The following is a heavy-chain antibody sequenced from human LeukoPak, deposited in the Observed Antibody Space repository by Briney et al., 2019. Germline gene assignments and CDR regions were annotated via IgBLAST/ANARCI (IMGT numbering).Heavy chain of an antibody. CDR3: ARGPLRFLEWFTRGFDP. CDR1: GGSFSGYY. CDR2: INHSGST. V-gene: IGHV4-34*01. Sequence: SETLSLTCAVYGGSFSGYYWSWIRQPPGKGLEWIGEINHSGSTNYNPSLKSRVTISVDTSKSQFSLKLSSVTAADTAVYYCARGPLRFLEWFTRGFDPWGQGTLVTVSS. J-gene: IGHJ5*02. D-gene: IGHD3-3*01.